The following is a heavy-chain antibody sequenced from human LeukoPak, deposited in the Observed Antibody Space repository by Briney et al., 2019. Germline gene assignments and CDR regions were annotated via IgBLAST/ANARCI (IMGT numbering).Heavy chain of an antibody. CDR2: IIGSGGTT. V-gene: IGHV3-23*01. CDR1: GFTLSSYA. CDR3: AKYPSGTTVKNWFDP. J-gene: IGHJ5*02. D-gene: IGHD1-7*01. Sequence: GGSLRLSCAASGFTLSSYAMSWVRQAPGKGLEWVSAIIGSGGTTYYADSVRGRFTISRDNSRNTLYLQMNSLRAEDTAVYYCAKYPSGTTVKNWFDPWGQGTLVTVSS.